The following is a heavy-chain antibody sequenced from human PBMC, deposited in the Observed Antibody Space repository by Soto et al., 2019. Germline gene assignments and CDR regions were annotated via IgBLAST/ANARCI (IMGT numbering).Heavy chain of an antibody. J-gene: IGHJ3*02. CDR2: IVVGSGNT. D-gene: IGHD5-12*01. CDR3: AAGVTYDGNFDI. CDR1: GFTFTSSA. Sequence: ASVKVSCKASGFTFTSSAMQWVRQARGQRLEWIGWIVVGSGNTNYAQKFQERVSITRDMSTRTAYMELSSLRSEDTAVYYCAAGVTYDGNFDIWGQGTMVTVS. V-gene: IGHV1-58*02.